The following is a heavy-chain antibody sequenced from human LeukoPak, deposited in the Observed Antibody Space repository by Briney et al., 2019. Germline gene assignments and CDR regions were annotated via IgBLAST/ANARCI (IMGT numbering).Heavy chain of an antibody. J-gene: IGHJ1*01. CDR1: GGSFSGYY. D-gene: IGHD6-13*01. Sequence: SETLSLTCAVYGGSFSGYYWSWIRQPPGEGLEWIGEINHSGSTNYNPSLKSRVTISVDTSKNQFSLKLSSVTAADTAVYYCARGASYRKYSSSWYGYFQHWGQGTLVTVSS. CDR2: INHSGST. CDR3: ARGASYRKYSSSWYGYFQH. V-gene: IGHV4-34*01.